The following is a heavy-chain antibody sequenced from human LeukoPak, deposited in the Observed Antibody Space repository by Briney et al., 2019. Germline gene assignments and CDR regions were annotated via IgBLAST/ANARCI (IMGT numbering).Heavy chain of an antibody. CDR1: GFTFSSYS. V-gene: IGHV3-21*01. CDR2: ISSSSSYI. Sequence: GGSLRLSCAASGFTFSSYSMNWVRQAPGKGLECVSSISSSSSYIYYADSVKGRFTISRDNAKNSLYLQMNSLRAEDTAVYYCARRSYYYDSSGYYYTGGSYYYYYMDVWGKGTTVTVSS. J-gene: IGHJ6*03. D-gene: IGHD3-22*01. CDR3: ARRSYYYDSSGYYYTGGSYYYYYMDV.